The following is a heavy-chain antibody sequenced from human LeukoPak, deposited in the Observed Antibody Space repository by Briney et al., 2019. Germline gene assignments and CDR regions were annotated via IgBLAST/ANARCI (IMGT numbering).Heavy chain of an antibody. CDR1: GYTFTSYG. D-gene: IGHD3-9*01. J-gene: IGHJ4*02. V-gene: IGHV1-18*01. CDR3: ARDELRYFDWFPSLDY. Sequence: ASVKVFCKASGYTFTSYGISWVRQAPGQGLEWMGWISAYNGNTNYAQKLQGRVTMTTDTSTSTAYMELRSLRSDDTAVYYCARDELRYFDWFPSLDYWGQGTLVTVSS. CDR2: ISAYNGNT.